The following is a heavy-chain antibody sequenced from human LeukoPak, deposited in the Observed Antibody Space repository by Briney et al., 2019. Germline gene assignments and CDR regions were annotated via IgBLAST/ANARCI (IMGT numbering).Heavy chain of an antibody. D-gene: IGHD3-9*01. J-gene: IGHJ4*02. CDR1: GFPLSSYS. CDR3: ARDRTGTPYYDSLTGYPDY. V-gene: IGHV3-21*01. CDR2: ISSSASYI. Sequence: PGGSLRLSCAASGFPLSSYSMNRVHQAPGKGLEWVSSISSSASYIYYADSMKGRVSISRDNARDSLYLHLNSLRVEDTAMYYCARDRTGTPYYDSLTGYPDYWGQGTLVTVSS.